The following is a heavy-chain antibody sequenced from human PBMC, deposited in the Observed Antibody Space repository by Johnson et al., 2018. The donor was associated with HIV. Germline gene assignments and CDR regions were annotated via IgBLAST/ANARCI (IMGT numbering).Heavy chain of an antibody. CDR2: IGWNSGTI. CDR1: GFTFDDYA. Sequence: VQLVESGGGLVQPGRSLRLSCAASGFTFDDYAMHWVRQAPGKGLAWVSSIGWNSGTIGYADSVKGRFTISRDNAKNSLYLQMSSLRAEDTALYYCAKDVGITGDGPETFDIWGQGTMVTVSS. D-gene: IGHD7-27*01. J-gene: IGHJ3*02. V-gene: IGHV3-9*01. CDR3: AKDVGITGDGPETFDI.